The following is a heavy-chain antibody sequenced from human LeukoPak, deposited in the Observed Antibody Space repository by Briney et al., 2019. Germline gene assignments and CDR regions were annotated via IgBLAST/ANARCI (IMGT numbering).Heavy chain of an antibody. J-gene: IGHJ6*02. CDR2: IGGGGVRT. CDR1: GFTFTTYA. Sequence: GGSLRLSCAASGFTFTTYAMSWVRQAPGKGLEWVSAIGGGGVRTYYADSVKGRFTISRDNSKDTLFLQMNSLRAEDTALYFCANYIQRPPGMDVWGQGTMVTVSS. D-gene: IGHD2-15*01. CDR3: ANYIQRPPGMDV. V-gene: IGHV3-23*01.